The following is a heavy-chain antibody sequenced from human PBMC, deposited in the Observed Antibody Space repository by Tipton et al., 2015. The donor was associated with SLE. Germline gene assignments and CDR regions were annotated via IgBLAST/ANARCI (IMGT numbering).Heavy chain of an antibody. D-gene: IGHD3-3*01. V-gene: IGHV4-39*01. CDR1: GASVRTMGYF. CDR3: ARGYDYWSGCGYSDP. CDR2: IYYSGTP. Sequence: TLSLTCSVSGASVRTMGYFWGWIRQPPGKGFEWIGSIYYSGTPYYNPSLTGRVTISFDTSKDQVSLKLTSVTAADTAVYFCARGYDYWSGCGYSDPWGQGNLVTVSS. J-gene: IGHJ5*02.